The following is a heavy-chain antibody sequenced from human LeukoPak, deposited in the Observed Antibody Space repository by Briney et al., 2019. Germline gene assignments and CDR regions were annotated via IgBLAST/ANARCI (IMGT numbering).Heavy chain of an antibody. CDR2: IIPILGIA. CDR3: ARVGGSYHDY. D-gene: IGHD1-26*01. Sequence: ASVKVSCKASGYTFTGYYMHWVRQAPGQGLEWMGRIIPILGIANYAQKFQGRVTITADKSTSTAYMELRSLRSDDTAVYYCARVGGSYHDYWGQGTLVTVSS. CDR1: GYTFTGYY. J-gene: IGHJ4*02. V-gene: IGHV1-69*04.